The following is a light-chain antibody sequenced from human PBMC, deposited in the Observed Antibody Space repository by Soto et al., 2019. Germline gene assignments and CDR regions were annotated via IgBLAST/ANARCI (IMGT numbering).Light chain of an antibody. CDR2: AAS. Sequence: DIQLTQSPSFLSASVGDRVTITCRASQGISSYLAWYQQKPGKAPKLLIYAASTLQSGVPSRFSGSGSGTEFPLPIRRLPPEDFSTYYCQQLNSYPPTFGGGTKVEIK. CDR1: QGISSY. CDR3: QQLNSYPPT. V-gene: IGKV1-9*01. J-gene: IGKJ4*01.